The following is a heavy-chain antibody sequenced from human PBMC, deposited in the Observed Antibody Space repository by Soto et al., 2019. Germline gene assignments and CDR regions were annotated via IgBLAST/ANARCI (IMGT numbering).Heavy chain of an antibody. V-gene: IGHV4-61*03. D-gene: IGHD7-27*01. Sequence: LALTCIVSGDSVTSGSYYWTWLRQPPGKGLEWIGYISYTGRTKYNPSLQSRVTISVDTSKNDFSLNLSSVTAADTAVYFCAREWGLLPYYVMNVWGHGTAVTVS. CDR1: GDSVTSGSYY. J-gene: IGHJ6*02. CDR3: AREWGLLPYYVMNV. CDR2: ISYTGRT.